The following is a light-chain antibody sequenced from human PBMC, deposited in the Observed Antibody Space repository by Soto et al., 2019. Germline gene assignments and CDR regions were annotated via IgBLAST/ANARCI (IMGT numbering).Light chain of an antibody. J-gene: IGKJ1*01. Sequence: EIVLTQSPGTLSLSPGERATLSCRTSQSVSSSYLAWYQQKPGQAPRLLIYGASTRATGIPDRFSGSGSGTDFTLTISRLEPEGFAVYYCQQYGTSFWTFGQGTKVEIK. CDR1: QSVSSSY. V-gene: IGKV3-20*01. CDR3: QQYGTSFWT. CDR2: GAS.